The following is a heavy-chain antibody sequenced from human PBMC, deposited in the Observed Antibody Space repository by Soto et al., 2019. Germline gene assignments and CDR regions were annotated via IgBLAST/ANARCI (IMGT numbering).Heavy chain of an antibody. CDR1: GFTFSNYD. D-gene: IGHD3-10*01. Sequence: SGFTFSNYDMHWVRQVTGKGLEWVSAISGSGGSTYYADSVKGRFTISRDNSKNTLYLQMNSLRAEDTAVYYCAKATSGAVYYYYGMDVWGQGTTVTVSS. CDR3: AKATSGAVYYYYGMDV. V-gene: IGHV3-23*01. J-gene: IGHJ6*02. CDR2: ISGSGGST.